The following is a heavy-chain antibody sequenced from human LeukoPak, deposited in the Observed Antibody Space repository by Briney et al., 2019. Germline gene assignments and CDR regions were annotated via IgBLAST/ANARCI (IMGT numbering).Heavy chain of an antibody. CDR3: THHYWAFEF. CDR1: GFTFNTYG. D-gene: IGHD2-8*02. Sequence: GGSLRLSCAASGFTFNTYGMSWVRHSPGKGLEGVSAISGSATGYMTNSADSVKGRFTISRDNDKNPLYLQMSRLRVEATAVYYCTHHYWAFEFWRQGTLVTVSS. CDR2: ISGSATGYMT. V-gene: IGHV3-23*01. J-gene: IGHJ4*02.